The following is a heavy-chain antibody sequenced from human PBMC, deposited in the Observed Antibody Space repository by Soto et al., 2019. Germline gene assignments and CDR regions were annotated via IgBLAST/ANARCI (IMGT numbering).Heavy chain of an antibody. D-gene: IGHD3-3*01. Sequence: GGSLRLSCAASRFTFSTYAMSWVRQAPGKGLEWVSAISGSGSSTYYADTVKGRFAISRDNSKNTLNLQMNSLRAEDTVVYYCTFWDVLTSFEFWGLGTLVTVSS. CDR1: RFTFSTYA. V-gene: IGHV3-23*01. J-gene: IGHJ4*02. CDR2: ISGSGSST. CDR3: TFWDVLTSFEF.